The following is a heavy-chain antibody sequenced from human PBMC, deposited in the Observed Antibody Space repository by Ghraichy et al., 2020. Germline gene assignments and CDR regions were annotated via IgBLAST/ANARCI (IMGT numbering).Heavy chain of an antibody. Sequence: SETLSLTCAIYGGSFSDSYWSWIRQPPGKGLEWIGEINHSGRTNYSPSLKSRVTISLDTSTNQFSLKVNSVTAADTAVYYCARGRRVFANYYYYMDVWGKGTTVTVSS. D-gene: IGHD3-10*01. J-gene: IGHJ6*03. V-gene: IGHV4-34*01. CDR2: INHSGRT. CDR1: GGSFSDSY. CDR3: ARGRRVFANYYYYMDV.